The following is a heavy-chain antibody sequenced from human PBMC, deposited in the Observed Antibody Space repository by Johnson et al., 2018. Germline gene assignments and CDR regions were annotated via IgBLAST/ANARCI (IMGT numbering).Heavy chain of an antibody. J-gene: IGHJ6*02. CDR2: ISYDGSNK. D-gene: IGHD1-1*01. CDR3: AREYNWNDVDYYYGMDV. V-gene: IGHV3-30*03. CDR1: GFTFSSSG. Sequence: QVQLVQSGGGVVQPGRSLRLSCAASGFTFSSSGMHWVRQAPGKGLEWVAVISYDGSNKYYADSVKGRFIISRDNSKNTLYLQMNSLRAEDTAVYYCAREYNWNDVDYYYGMDVWGQGTTVTVSS.